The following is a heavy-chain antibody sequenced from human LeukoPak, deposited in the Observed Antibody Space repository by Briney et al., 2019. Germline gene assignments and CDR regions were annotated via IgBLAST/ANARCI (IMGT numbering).Heavy chain of an antibody. V-gene: IGHV3-48*04. CDR2: ISSSSSTI. D-gene: IGHD6-6*01. Sequence: GGSLRLSCAASGFTFSSYSMNWVRQAPGKGLEWVSYISSSSSTIYYADSVKGRFTISRDNAKNSLYLQMNSLRAEDTAVYYCARLSSSSDLIYWGQGTLVTVSS. J-gene: IGHJ4*02. CDR1: GFTFSSYS. CDR3: ARLSSSSDLIY.